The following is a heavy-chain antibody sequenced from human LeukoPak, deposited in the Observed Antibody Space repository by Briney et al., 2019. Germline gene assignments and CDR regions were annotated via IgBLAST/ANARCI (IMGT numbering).Heavy chain of an antibody. CDR1: GFTFSNYV. V-gene: IGHV3-30*03. CDR3: VRGFAISRFDY. J-gene: IGHJ4*02. CDR2: ISYDGRNK. Sequence: PGGSLRLSCAASGFTFSNYVMHWVRQAPGKGLGWVASISYDGRNKYYADSVKGRFTISRDSSKNTLYLQMSSLKTEDTAVYYCVRGFAISRFDYWGQGTLVTVSS.